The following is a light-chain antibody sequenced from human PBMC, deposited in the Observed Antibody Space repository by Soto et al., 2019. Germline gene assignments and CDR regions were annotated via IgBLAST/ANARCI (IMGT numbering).Light chain of an antibody. J-gene: IGKJ4*01. CDR1: QSVRSNY. CDR2: DAS. CDR3: QQYGSTPLT. V-gene: IGKV3-20*01. Sequence: DIVLKQSPDTLSLSPGERATLSCRASQSVRSNYLAWYQQKPGQAPRFLIYDASSRATGIPARFSGSGSGTDFTLTISRLEPEDFAVYYCQQYGSTPLTFGGGTKVDIK.